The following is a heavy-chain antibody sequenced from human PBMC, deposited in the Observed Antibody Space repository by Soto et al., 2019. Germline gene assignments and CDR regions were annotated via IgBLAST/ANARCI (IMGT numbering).Heavy chain of an antibody. CDR3: ASGYRQLDY. Sequence: GSLRLSCAASGFTFSSYWMHWVRQAPRKGLVWVSRINSDGSSTSYADSVKGRFTISRHNAKNTLYLQMNSLRAEDTAVYYCASGYRQLDYWGQGTLVTVSS. D-gene: IGHD5-18*01. V-gene: IGHV3-74*01. CDR1: GFTFSSYW. J-gene: IGHJ4*02. CDR2: INSDGSST.